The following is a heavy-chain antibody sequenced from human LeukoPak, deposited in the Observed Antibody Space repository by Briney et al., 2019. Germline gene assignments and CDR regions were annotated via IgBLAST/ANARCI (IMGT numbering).Heavy chain of an antibody. CDR3: ASIDQVETTMGGYYFDY. V-gene: IGHV4-59*01. CDR2: IYYSGST. D-gene: IGHD5-18*01. CDR1: GGSISNFY. J-gene: IGHJ4*02. Sequence: KPSETLSLTCTVSGGSISNFYWSWIRQPPGKGLEWIGYIYYSGSTNYNPSLKSRVTISEDTSKNQFSLKLSSVTAADTAVYYCASIDQVETTMGGYYFDYWGQGTPVTVSS.